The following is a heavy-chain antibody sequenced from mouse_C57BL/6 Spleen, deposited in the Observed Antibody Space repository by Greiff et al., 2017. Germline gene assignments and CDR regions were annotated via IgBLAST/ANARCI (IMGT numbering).Heavy chain of an antibody. V-gene: IGHV1-55*01. J-gene: IGHJ4*01. CDR1: GYTFTSYW. CDR2: IYPGSGST. CDR3: AREEDGNYEDYARDY. Sequence: VQLQQPGAELVKPGASVKMSCKASGYTFTSYWITWVKQRPGQGLEWIGDIYPGSGSTNYNEKFKSKATLTVDTASSTAYMQLSSLTSEDSAVYYCAREEDGNYEDYARDYWGQGTSVTVSS. D-gene: IGHD2-1*01.